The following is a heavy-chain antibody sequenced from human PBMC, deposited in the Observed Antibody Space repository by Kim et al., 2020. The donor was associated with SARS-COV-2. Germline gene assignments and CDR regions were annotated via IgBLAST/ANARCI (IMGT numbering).Heavy chain of an antibody. CDR1: GFTFSSYG. V-gene: IGHV3-30*03. D-gene: IGHD6-13*01. J-gene: IGHJ4*02. CDR2: ISYDGSNK. CDR3: AINLGQYSSSWYYFDY. Sequence: GGSLRLSCAASGFTFSSYGMHWVRQAPGKGLEWVAVISYDGSNKYYADSVKGRFTISSDNSKNTLYLQMNSKRAEDTAGYYCAINLGQYSSSWYYFDYGGQGTLVPVSS.